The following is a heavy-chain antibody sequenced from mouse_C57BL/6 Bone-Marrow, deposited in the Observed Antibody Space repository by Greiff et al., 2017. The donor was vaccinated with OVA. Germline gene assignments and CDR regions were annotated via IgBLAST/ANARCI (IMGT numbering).Heavy chain of an antibody. Sequence: VQLQQPGAELVRPGSSVKLSCKASGYTFTSYWMDWVKQRPGQGLEWIGNIYPSDSETHYNQKFKDKATLTVDKSSSTAYMQLSSLTSEDSAVYDCARHYYGSSYGDWGQGTTLTVSS. CDR3: ARHYYGSSYGD. CDR2: IYPSDSET. J-gene: IGHJ2*01. CDR1: GYTFTSYW. D-gene: IGHD1-1*01. V-gene: IGHV1-61*01.